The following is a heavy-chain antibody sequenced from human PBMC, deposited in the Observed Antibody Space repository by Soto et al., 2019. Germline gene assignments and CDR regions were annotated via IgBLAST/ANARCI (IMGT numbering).Heavy chain of an antibody. CDR3: AKDLVVATIQGIYYYMDV. CDR1: GFTFSSYG. D-gene: IGHD5-12*01. V-gene: IGHV3-30*18. J-gene: IGHJ6*03. CDR2: ISYDGSNK. Sequence: GGSLRLSCAASGFTFSSYGMHWVRQAPGKGLEWVAVISYDGSNKYYADSVKGRFTISRDNSKNTLYLQMNSLRAEDTAVYYCAKDLVVATIQGIYYYMDVWGKGTTVTVSS.